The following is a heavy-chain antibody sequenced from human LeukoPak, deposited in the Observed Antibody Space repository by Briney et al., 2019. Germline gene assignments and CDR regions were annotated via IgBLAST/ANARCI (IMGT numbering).Heavy chain of an antibody. CDR3: ARNTGQTSGYSYGFNY. V-gene: IGHV3-23*01. Sequence: PGGSLRLSCAVSGFTFSIYAMSWVRQAPGKGLEWVSDISGNGGSTYYADSVKGRFTISRDNSKITLFLQMNSLRAEDTAVYYCARNTGQTSGYSYGFNYWGQGTLVTASS. CDR2: ISGNGGST. D-gene: IGHD5-18*01. J-gene: IGHJ4*02. CDR1: GFTFSIYA.